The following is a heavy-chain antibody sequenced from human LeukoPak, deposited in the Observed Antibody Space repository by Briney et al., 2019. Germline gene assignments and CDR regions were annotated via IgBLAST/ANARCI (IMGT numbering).Heavy chain of an antibody. V-gene: IGHV4-34*01. CDR3: ARTSGSSGSIDY. CDR1: GGSFSGYY. D-gene: IGHD1-26*01. Sequence: SETLSLTCAVYGGSFSGYYWSWIRQPPGKGLEWIGEINHSGSTNYNPPLKSRVTISVDTSKNQFSLKLSSVTAADTAVYYCARTSGSSGSIDYWGQGTLVTVSS. J-gene: IGHJ4*02. CDR2: INHSGST.